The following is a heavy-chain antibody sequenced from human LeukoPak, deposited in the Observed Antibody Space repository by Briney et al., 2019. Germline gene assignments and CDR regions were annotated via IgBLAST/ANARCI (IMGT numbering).Heavy chain of an antibody. D-gene: IGHD2-2*01. Sequence: SQTLSLTCTVSGGSIGSGGYSWNWIRQNPGKGLEWIVYIDDNGNTYYNPSLKSRVTISIDTSKNRFSLNLNSVTASDTAVYYCARALYYYSSPNHLDAFALWGQGTMVTVSS. CDR1: GGSIGSGGYS. J-gene: IGHJ3*01. CDR3: ARALYYYSSPNHLDAFAL. CDR2: IDDNGNT. V-gene: IGHV4-31*03.